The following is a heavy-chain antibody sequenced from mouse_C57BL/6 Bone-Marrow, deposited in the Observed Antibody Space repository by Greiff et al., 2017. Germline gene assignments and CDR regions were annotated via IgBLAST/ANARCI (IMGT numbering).Heavy chain of an antibody. Sequence: EVKLMESGGDLVKPGGSLKLSCAASGFTFSSYGMSWVRQTPDKRLEWVATISSGGSYTYYPDSVKGRFTISRDNAKNTLYLQMSSLKSEDTAMYYCARHREWLRKEFAYWGQGTLVTVSA. J-gene: IGHJ3*01. D-gene: IGHD2-2*01. V-gene: IGHV5-6*01. CDR2: ISSGGSYT. CDR1: GFTFSSYG. CDR3: ARHREWLRKEFAY.